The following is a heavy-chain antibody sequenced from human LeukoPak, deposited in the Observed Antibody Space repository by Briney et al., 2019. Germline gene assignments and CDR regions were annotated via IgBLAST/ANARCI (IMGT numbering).Heavy chain of an antibody. Sequence: QAGGSLRLSCAASGFTFSSYAMSWVRQAPGKGLEWVSAISGSGSSTYYADSVKGRFTISRDNSKNTLYLQMNSLRAEDTAVYYCAKERGYSGYAPFDYWGQGTLVTVSS. D-gene: IGHD5-12*01. CDR2: ISGSGSST. V-gene: IGHV3-23*01. CDR3: AKERGYSGYAPFDY. J-gene: IGHJ4*02. CDR1: GFTFSSYA.